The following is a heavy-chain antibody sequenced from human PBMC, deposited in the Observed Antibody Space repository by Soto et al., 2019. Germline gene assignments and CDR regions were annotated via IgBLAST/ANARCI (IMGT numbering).Heavy chain of an antibody. V-gene: IGHV4-59*12. Sequence: LSLTCTVSGGSISSYYWSWIRQPPGKGLEWIGYIYYSGSTNYNPSLKSRVTISVDTSKNQFSLKLSSVTAADTAVYYCARENTYGDFEFDYRAQRTLVTGSS. CDR1: GGSISSYY. J-gene: IGHJ4*02. CDR2: IYYSGST. D-gene: IGHD4-17*01. CDR3: ARENTYGDFEFDY.